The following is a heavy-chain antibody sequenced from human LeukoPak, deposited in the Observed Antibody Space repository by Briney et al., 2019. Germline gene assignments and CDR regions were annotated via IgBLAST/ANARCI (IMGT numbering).Heavy chain of an antibody. J-gene: IGHJ5*02. Sequence: GGSLRLSCVASGFTFSSYWMHWVRQDPRKGLVWVSRINGDGRNINYADSVRGRFTISRDNAKNTLYLQMNTLRVEDTAVYYCASLTVVVATEWFDPWGQGTLVTVSS. CDR1: GFTFSSYW. V-gene: IGHV3-74*01. CDR3: ASLTVVVATEWFDP. D-gene: IGHD2-15*01. CDR2: INGDGRNI.